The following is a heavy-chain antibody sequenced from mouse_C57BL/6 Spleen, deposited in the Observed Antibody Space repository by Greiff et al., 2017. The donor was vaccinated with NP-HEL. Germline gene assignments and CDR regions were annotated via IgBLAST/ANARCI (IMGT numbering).Heavy chain of an antibody. J-gene: IGHJ2*01. CDR2: INYDGSST. CDR3: ARDNYYGSREYYFDY. V-gene: IGHV5-16*01. Sequence: DVKLVESEGGLVQPGSSMKLSCTASGFTFSDYYMAWVRQVPEKGLEWVANINYDGSSTYYLDSLKSRFIISRDNAKNILYLQMSSLKSEDTATYYCARDNYYGSREYYFDYWGQGTTLTVSS. CDR1: GFTFSDYY. D-gene: IGHD1-1*01.